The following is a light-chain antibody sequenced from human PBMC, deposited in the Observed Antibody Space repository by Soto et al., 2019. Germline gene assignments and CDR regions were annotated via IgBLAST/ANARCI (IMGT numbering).Light chain of an antibody. CDR3: QQYNNRHPLT. Sequence: EVVLTQSPGTLSLSAGERATLFCRASERVASNYLAWYQQKPGQAPRLVNYGASSRATGIPDRFRGRGSWTEFTLTISSLLSEDYSVYYCQQYNNRHPLTFGGGTKVDIK. CDR2: GAS. J-gene: IGKJ4*02. V-gene: IGKV3-20*01. CDR1: ERVASNY.